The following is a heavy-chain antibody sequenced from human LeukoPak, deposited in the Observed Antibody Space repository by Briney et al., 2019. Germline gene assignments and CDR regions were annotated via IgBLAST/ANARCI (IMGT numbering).Heavy chain of an antibody. Sequence: ASVKVSCKASGQTFTSFGINWVRQAPGQGLEWMGRINTYNGDTKYVQKLQDRVTMTIDTSTRTAYMELRSLRSDDTAVYYCARVRCSSINCIPTNDWGQGTLVTVSS. V-gene: IGHV1-18*01. J-gene: IGHJ4*02. D-gene: IGHD2-2*01. CDR2: INTYNGDT. CDR3: ARVRCSSINCIPTND. CDR1: GQTFTSFG.